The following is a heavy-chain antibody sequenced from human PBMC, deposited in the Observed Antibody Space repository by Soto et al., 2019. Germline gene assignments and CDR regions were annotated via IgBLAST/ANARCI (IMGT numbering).Heavy chain of an antibody. D-gene: IGHD5-18*01. CDR1: GFTFSDYY. CDR2: ITSSGSTT. Sequence: GSLRLSGAASGFTFSDYYMSWIRQAPGKGLEWVSSITSSGSTTYYTDSVKGRFTISRDNAKNSLYLQMNSLRAEDTAVYYCARERYSYGPYYFDYWGQGTLVTVSS. V-gene: IGHV3-11*01. CDR3: ARERYSYGPYYFDY. J-gene: IGHJ4*02.